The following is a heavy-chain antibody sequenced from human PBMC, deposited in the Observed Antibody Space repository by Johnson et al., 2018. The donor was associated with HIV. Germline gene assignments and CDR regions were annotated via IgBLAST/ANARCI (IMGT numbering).Heavy chain of an antibody. D-gene: IGHD1-26*01. CDR1: GFSVSTYD. CDR2: IGTAGDT. J-gene: IGHJ3*02. Sequence: VQLVESGGVVVQPGGSLRLSCAASGFSVSTYDMHWVRQATGKGLDWVSVIGTAGDTYYLGSVKGRFTISRDNSKNTLYLQMNSLRAEDTAVYYCASAKSGSFDAFDIWGQGTMVTVSS. CDR3: ASAKSGSFDAFDI. V-gene: IGHV3-13*01.